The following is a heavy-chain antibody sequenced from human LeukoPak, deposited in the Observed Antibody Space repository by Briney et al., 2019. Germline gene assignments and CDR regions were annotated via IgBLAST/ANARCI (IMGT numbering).Heavy chain of an antibody. CDR2: IYHSGST. CDR1: GYSISSGYY. CDR3: ARGRGYGSGIVNWFDP. D-gene: IGHD3-10*01. J-gene: IGHJ5*02. V-gene: IGHV4-38-2*02. Sequence: SETLSLTCTVSGYSISSGYYWGWIRQPPGKGLEWIGSIYHSGSTYYNPSLKSRVTISVDTSKNQFSLKLSSVTAADTAVYYCARGRGYGSGIVNWFDPWGQGTLVTVSS.